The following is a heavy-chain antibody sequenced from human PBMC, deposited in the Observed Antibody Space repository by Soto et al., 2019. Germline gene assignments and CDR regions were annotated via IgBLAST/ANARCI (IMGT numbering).Heavy chain of an antibody. J-gene: IGHJ4*02. CDR2: ISSSSSYI. V-gene: IGHV3-21*01. D-gene: IGHD6-13*01. CDR3: ALIAAAGTDDAFDY. Sequence: KAGGSLRLSCAASGFTFSSYSMNWVRQAPGKGLEWVSSISSSSSYIYYADSVKGRFTISRDNAKNSLYLQMNSLRAEDTAVYYCALIAAAGTDDAFDYWGQGTLVTVSS. CDR1: GFTFSSYS.